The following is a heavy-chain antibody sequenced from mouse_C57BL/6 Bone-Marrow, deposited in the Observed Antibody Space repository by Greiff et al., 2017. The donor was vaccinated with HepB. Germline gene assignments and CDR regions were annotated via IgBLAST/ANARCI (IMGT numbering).Heavy chain of an antibody. V-gene: IGHV1-82*01. CDR1: GYAFSSSW. J-gene: IGHJ3*01. CDR2: IYPGDGDT. D-gene: IGHD3-2*02. CDR3: ARDSSGYVSAWFAY. Sequence: QVQLQQSGPELVKPGASVKISCKASGYAFSSSWMNWVKQRPGKGLEWIGRIYPGDGDTNYNGKFKGKATLTADKSSSTAYMQLSSLTSEDSAVYFCARDSSGYVSAWFAYWGQGTLVTVSA.